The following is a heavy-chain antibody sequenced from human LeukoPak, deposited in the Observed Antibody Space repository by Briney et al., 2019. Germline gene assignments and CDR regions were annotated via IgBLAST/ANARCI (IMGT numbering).Heavy chain of an antibody. CDR2: MYSGGDT. D-gene: IGHD6-13*01. V-gene: IGHV3-53*01. CDR3: ARDAPQVPAAGVLAS. J-gene: IGHJ5*02. CDR1: GFTVSDNY. Sequence: GGSLRLSCAASGFTVSDNYMSWVRQAPGKGLEWVSVMYSGGDTYYANSVKGRFTFSRDIPKNTLYLQMNDLRTEDTAMYYCARDAPQVPAAGVLASWGQGTLVIVSS.